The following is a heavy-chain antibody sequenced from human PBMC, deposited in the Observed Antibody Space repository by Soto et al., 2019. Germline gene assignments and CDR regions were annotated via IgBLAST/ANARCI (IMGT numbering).Heavy chain of an antibody. V-gene: IGHV4-31*03. CDR3: ARGSFSSSSSWFDP. CDR2: IYYSGRT. Sequence: PSETLSLTCTVSGASISSGGYYWSWTRQHPGKGLEWIGYIYYSGRTYYNPSLHSRVSIAVDTTENQFSLKLTSVTAADTSVYYCARGSFSSSSSWFDPWGRGTLVTVSS. J-gene: IGHJ5*02. CDR1: GASISSGGYY. D-gene: IGHD6-6*01.